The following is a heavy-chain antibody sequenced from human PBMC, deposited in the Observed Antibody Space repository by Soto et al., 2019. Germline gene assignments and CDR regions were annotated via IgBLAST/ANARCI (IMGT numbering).Heavy chain of an antibody. CDR2: INTSGGTT. CDR1: GFTFSTYA. J-gene: IGHJ4*02. CDR3: AKVGFPYSYGYLFYY. D-gene: IGHD5-18*01. V-gene: IGHV3-23*01. Sequence: EVQLLESGGGLVQPGGSLRLSCAASGFTFSTYAMTWVRQAPGKGLECVSVINTSGGTTYYADSVKGRFTISRDNSKNTLYLQMNSLRVEDTAVYYCAKVGFPYSYGYLFYYWGQGTLVTVSS.